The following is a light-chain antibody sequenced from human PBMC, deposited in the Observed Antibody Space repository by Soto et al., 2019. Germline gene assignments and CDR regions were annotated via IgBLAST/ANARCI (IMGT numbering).Light chain of an antibody. Sequence: DIQMTQSPSSLSASVGDRVTITCQASQDITNYLNWYQQKPGKAPKLLIYHASKLETGVPSRFRGSGSGTDFTFTISSLQPEDIPTYYCQQYDNLLFTFGPGTKVDIK. CDR3: QQYDNLLFT. J-gene: IGKJ3*01. V-gene: IGKV1-33*01. CDR1: QDITNY. CDR2: HAS.